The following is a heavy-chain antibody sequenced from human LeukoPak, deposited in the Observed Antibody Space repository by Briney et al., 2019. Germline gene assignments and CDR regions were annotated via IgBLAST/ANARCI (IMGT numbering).Heavy chain of an antibody. D-gene: IGHD3-3*01. V-gene: IGHV3-23*01. J-gene: IGHJ4*02. Sequence: GGSLRLSCAASGFTFSNYAMRWVRQAPGKGLEWVSGISGSGGSTYYADSVKGRFTISRDNSKNTLYLQMNSLRAEDTAVYHCASEIIFGSFDYWGQGTLVTVSS. CDR2: ISGSGGST. CDR1: GFTFSNYA. CDR3: ASEIIFGSFDY.